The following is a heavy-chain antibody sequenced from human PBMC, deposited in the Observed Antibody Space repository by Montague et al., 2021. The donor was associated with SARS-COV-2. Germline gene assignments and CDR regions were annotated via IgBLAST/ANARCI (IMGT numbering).Heavy chain of an antibody. V-gene: IGHV4-34*01. J-gene: IGHJ3*01. CDR1: SGPFSDYY. Sequence: SETLSLTCAVYSGPFSDYYWTWVRQPPGKGLEWIGEINHTGSAGYNPYLKSRVTLSKETSKNQFSLKLQSLTAADTAVYYCARGQVTISGVLVFIPAAGPLDVWGQGTLVTVSS. CDR3: ARGQVTISGVLVFIPAAGPLDV. D-gene: IGHD3-3*01. CDR2: INHTGSA.